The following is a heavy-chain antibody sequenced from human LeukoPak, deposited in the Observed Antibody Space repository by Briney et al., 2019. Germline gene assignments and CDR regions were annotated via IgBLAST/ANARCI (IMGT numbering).Heavy chain of an antibody. CDR2: IRSKAYGGTT. J-gene: IGHJ4*02. CDR1: GFTFGDYA. CDR3: TRGVVITMVRGGTIRYYFDY. D-gene: IGHD3-10*01. V-gene: IGHV3-49*04. Sequence: GGSLRLSSTYSGFTFGDYAVSWVRQAPGKGLGWVGFIRSKAYGGTTEYAASVKGRFTISRDDSKSIAYLQMNSLKTEDTAVYYCTRGVVITMVRGGTIRYYFDYWGQGTLVTVSS.